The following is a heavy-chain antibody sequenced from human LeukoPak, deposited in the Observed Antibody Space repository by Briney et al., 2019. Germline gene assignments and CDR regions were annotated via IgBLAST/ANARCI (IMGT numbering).Heavy chain of an antibody. CDR1: GFTVSNNY. V-gene: IGHV3-66*02. J-gene: IGHJ4*02. D-gene: IGHD3-16*01. Sequence: PGGSLRLSCAASGFTVSNNYMSWVRQAPGKGLEWVSVIYSGDNTYYVESVKGRFTISRDNSKNTLFLQMKRLRAEDTAVYYCAGRRVLDASFDYWGQRTPVTVSS. CDR2: IYSGDNT. CDR3: AGRRVLDASFDY.